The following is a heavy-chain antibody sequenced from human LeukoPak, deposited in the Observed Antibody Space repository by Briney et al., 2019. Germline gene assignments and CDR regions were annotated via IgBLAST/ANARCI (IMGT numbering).Heavy chain of an antibody. V-gene: IGHV4-39*01. Sequence: SESLCLTRAVSGGSISSSSYYCGWSRQPPGWGLEWIGRIYYRGSTYYNPSLKSRVTISVDTSKNQFSLKLSSVTAADTAVYYCARVLYQGNSSSWRGGWFDPWGQGTLVTVSS. D-gene: IGHD6-13*01. CDR3: ARVLYQGNSSSWRGGWFDP. J-gene: IGHJ5*02. CDR1: GGSISSSSYY. CDR2: IYYRGST.